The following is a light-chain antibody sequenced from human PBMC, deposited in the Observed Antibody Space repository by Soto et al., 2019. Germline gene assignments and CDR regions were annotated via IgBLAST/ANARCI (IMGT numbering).Light chain of an antibody. J-gene: IGLJ2*01. CDR1: TGDVGAYDF. Sequence: QSALTQPRSVSGSPGQSVTISCTGTTGDVGAYDFVSWYQQHPGKAPKLVTYEISNRPSGVSNRFFGSKSGDTASLTISGLQPEDEADYYCSSYTASSTVVFGGGTKLTVL. V-gene: IGLV2-14*01. CDR3: SSYTASSTVV. CDR2: EIS.